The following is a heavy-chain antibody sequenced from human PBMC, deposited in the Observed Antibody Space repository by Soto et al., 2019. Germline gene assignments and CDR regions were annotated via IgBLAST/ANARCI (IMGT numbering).Heavy chain of an antibody. Sequence: QVQLHESGPGLVKPSETLSLTCTVSGGSFNSDDYYWHWIRQPPGKGLEWIGYISYSGSTYYNPSLKSRVTISIDMSNLQFSLKLSSVTAADTAMHYCARGLNARGAIQIWNWGQGNLVTVSS. CDR1: GGSFNSDDYY. D-gene: IGHD3-3*01. J-gene: IGHJ4*02. CDR2: ISYSGST. V-gene: IGHV4-30-4*01. CDR3: ARGLNARGAIQIWN.